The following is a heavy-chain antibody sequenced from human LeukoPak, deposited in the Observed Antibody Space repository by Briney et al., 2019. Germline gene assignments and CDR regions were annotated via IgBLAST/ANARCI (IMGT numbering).Heavy chain of an antibody. Sequence: AAVKVSCKASGYTFTSYGISWERQPHGPGHERMGWISAYNSNTNYAQNLKGRFTMTTDTSTSTAYMELRSLRSDDTAVYYCARDIVGATTPLDYWGQGTLVTVSS. D-gene: IGHD1-26*01. CDR3: ARDIVGATTPLDY. CDR2: ISAYNSNT. V-gene: IGHV1-18*01. J-gene: IGHJ4*02. CDR1: GYTFTSYG.